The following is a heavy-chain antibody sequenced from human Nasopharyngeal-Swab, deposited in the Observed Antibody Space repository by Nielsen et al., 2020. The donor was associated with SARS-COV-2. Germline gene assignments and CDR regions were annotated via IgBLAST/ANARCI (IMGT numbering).Heavy chain of an antibody. Sequence: GGSLRLSCAASGFSFSIYWIHWVRQPPGKGLVWVSGISSDESTTTYADSVKGRFTISRDNTKNTLYLQMNSLRAEDTAVYYCARDSPWQELDYWGQGTLVTVSS. CDR3: ARDSPWQELDY. D-gene: IGHD1-1*01. V-gene: IGHV3-74*01. J-gene: IGHJ4*02. CDR2: ISSDESTT. CDR1: GFSFSIYW.